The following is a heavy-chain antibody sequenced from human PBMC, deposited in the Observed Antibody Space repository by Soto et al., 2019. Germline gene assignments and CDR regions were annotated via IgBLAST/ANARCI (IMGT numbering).Heavy chain of an antibody. D-gene: IGHD3-22*01. CDR3: ATSYYYDSSGYYSALGAFDI. CDR1: GYSFTSYW. CDR2: IYPGDSDT. V-gene: IGHV5-51*01. Sequence: PGESRKISCKGSGYSFTSYWIGWVRQMPGKGLEWMGIIYPGDSDTRYSPSFQGQVTISADKSISTAYLQWSSLKASDTAMYYCATSYYYDSSGYYSALGAFDIWGQGTMVTVSS. J-gene: IGHJ3*02.